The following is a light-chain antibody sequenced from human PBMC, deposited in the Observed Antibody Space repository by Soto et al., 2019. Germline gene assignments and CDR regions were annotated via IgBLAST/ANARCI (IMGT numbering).Light chain of an antibody. J-gene: IGKJ4*01. CDR2: DAS. Sequence: EIVLTQSPATLSLSPRERATLSCRASQSVSSYLAWYQQKPGQAPRLLIYDASNRATGIPARFSGSGSGTDFTLTISNLEPEDFAVYYCQQRSNWPLLTFGGGTKVEIK. V-gene: IGKV3-11*01. CDR1: QSVSSY. CDR3: QQRSNWPLLT.